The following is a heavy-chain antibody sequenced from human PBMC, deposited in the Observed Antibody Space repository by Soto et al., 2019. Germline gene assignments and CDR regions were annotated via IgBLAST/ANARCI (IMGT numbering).Heavy chain of an antibody. CDR1: GYTFTSYA. J-gene: IGHJ4*01. D-gene: IGHD2-2*01. V-gene: IGHV1-3*01. Sequence: ASVKVSCKASGYTFTSYAMHWVRQAPGQRLEWMGWINACNGNTKYSQKFQGRVTIPRAPSASTAYMELSSLRSEDTAVYYCARDCSSASCYGTPDYWGHGTLVTVSS. CDR2: INACNGNT. CDR3: ARDCSSASCYGTPDY.